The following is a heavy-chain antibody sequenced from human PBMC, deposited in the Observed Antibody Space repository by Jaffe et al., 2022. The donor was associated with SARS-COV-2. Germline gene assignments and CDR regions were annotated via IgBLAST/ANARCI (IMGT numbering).Heavy chain of an antibody. CDR3: AKDSRVGMIGPGGMDV. D-gene: IGHD3-22*01. J-gene: IGHJ6*02. V-gene: IGHV3-30*18. CDR2: ISYDGSNK. Sequence: QVQLVESGGGVVQPGRSLRLSCAASGFTFSSYGMHWVRQAPGKGLEWVAVISYDGSNKYYADSVKGRFTISRDNSKNTLYLQMNSLRAEDTAVYYCAKDSRVGMIGPGGMDVWGQGTTVTVSS. CDR1: GFTFSSYG.